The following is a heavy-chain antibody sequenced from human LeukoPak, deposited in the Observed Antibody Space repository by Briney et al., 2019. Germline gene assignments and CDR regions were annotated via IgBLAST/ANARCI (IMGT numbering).Heavy chain of an antibody. Sequence: SGPTLVNPTQTLTLTCTFSGFSLSTSGMRVSWIRQPPGKALEWLARIDWDDDKVYITSLKTRLTISKDISKNQVVLTMTNMDPVDTATYYCARMGVGATYTFDYWGQGTLVTVSS. CDR1: GFSLSTSGMR. V-gene: IGHV2-70*04. J-gene: IGHJ4*02. CDR2: IDWDDDK. CDR3: ARMGVGATYTFDY. D-gene: IGHD1-26*01.